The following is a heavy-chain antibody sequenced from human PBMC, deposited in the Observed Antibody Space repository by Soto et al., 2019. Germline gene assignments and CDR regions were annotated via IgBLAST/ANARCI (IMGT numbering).Heavy chain of an antibody. V-gene: IGHV4-59*01. CDR1: GGSISSYY. CDR3: ARGVAAAGYDY. CDR2: IYYSGST. D-gene: IGHD6-13*01. Sequence: SETLSLTCTVSGGSISSYYWSWIRQPPGKGLEWIGYIYYSGSTNYNPSLKSRVTISVYTSKNQFSLKLSSVTAADTAVYYCARGVAAAGYDYWGQGTLVTVSS. J-gene: IGHJ4*02.